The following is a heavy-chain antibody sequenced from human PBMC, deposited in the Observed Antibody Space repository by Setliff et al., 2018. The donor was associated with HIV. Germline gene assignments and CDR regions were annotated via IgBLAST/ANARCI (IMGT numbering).Heavy chain of an antibody. V-gene: IGHV1-3*01. CDR1: GYTFTTYT. CDR2: VNAGKGNT. CDR3: AREGQVVVTAKGFDY. Sequence: ASVKVSCKASGYTFTTYTMHWVRQAPGQRPEWMGWVNAGKGNTRYSQKFQGRVVITRDTSANTAYMELSSLRSEDTAVYYCAREGQVVVTAKGFDYWGLGTLVTVSS. J-gene: IGHJ4*02. D-gene: IGHD2-15*01.